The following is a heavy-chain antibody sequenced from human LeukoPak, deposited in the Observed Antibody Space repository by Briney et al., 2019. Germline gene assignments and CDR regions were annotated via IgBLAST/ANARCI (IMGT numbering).Heavy chain of an antibody. Sequence: PGGSLRLTCAASGFTFSSYEMNWVRQAPGKGLEWVSYISSSSSTIYYADFVKGRFTISSDNAKNSLYLEMNSLSAEDTAVSYCARSQTYSYYYDSSGYLGYWGQGTLVTVSS. V-gene: IGHV3-48*03. D-gene: IGHD3-22*01. J-gene: IGHJ4*02. CDR1: GFTFSSYE. CDR2: ISSSSSTI. CDR3: ARSQTYSYYYDSSGYLGY.